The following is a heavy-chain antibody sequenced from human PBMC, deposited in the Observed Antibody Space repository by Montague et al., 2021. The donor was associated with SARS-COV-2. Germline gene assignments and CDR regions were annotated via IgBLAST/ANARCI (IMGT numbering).Heavy chain of an antibody. Sequence: CAISGDSVSSNTAAWNWIRQSPSRGLEWLGRTYYRSKWNNDYAVSVKSRMTIIAAASENQFSLRLNSVTPEDTAVYYCAGGWLRNGFDPWGREPWSPSPQ. D-gene: IGHD6-19*01. CDR1: GDSVSSNTAA. J-gene: IGHJ5*02. CDR3: AGGWLRNGFDP. CDR2: TYYRSKWNN. V-gene: IGHV6-1*01.